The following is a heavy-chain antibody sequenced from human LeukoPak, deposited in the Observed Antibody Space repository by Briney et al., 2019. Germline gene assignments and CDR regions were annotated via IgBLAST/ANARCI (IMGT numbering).Heavy chain of an antibody. CDR1: RNTFTNYW. J-gene: IGHJ4*02. CDR2: IFPGDSET. Sequence: GESLKISCKGSRNTFTNYWIGWVRQLPGKGLEWMGIIFPGDSETRYSPSFQGQVTMSVDKSTSTAYLQWASLKASDTAIYFCARLSTRLLDHWGQGTRVTVSS. D-gene: IGHD3-3*01. V-gene: IGHV5-51*01. CDR3: ARLSTRLLDH.